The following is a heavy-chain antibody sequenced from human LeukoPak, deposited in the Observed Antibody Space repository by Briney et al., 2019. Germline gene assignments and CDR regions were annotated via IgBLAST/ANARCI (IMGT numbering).Heavy chain of an antibody. J-gene: IGHJ4*02. CDR3: ARDSFSYCSGGSCYSDLVY. CDR1: GFTFSSYW. Sequence: SGGSLRLSCAASGFTFSSYWMHWVRQAPGKGLVWVSHINSDGSSTTYADSVKGRFTISRDNSKNMLYLEMNSLRSEDTVVYYGARDSFSYCSGGSCYSDLVYWGQGTLVTVSS. V-gene: IGHV3-74*01. CDR2: INSDGSST. D-gene: IGHD2-15*01.